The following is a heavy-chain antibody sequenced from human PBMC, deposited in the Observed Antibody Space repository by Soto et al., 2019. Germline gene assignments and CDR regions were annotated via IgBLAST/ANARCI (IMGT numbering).Heavy chain of an antibody. D-gene: IGHD6-19*01. J-gene: IGHJ6*02. CDR1: GFTFSSYG. CDR3: AKVSYSSASYYYYGMDV. Sequence: QVQLVESGGGGVQPGRSLRLSCAASGFTFSSYGMHWVRQAPGKGLEWVAVISYDGSNKYYADSVKGRFTISRDNSKNTLYLQMNSLRAEDTAVYYCAKVSYSSASYYYYGMDVWGQGPTVPVSS. V-gene: IGHV3-30*18. CDR2: ISYDGSNK.